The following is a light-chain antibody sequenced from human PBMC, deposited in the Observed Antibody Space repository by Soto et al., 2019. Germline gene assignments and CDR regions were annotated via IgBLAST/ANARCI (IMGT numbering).Light chain of an antibody. V-gene: IGKV1-27*01. J-gene: IGKJ1*01. Sequence: DIQMTQSPSSLSASVGDRVTITCRASQGIFNYLAWYQQKPGKVPKLVISGASTLQSGVPSRFSGSGSGTDFTLTISNLQPEDVATYYCQKYNNAPRWTFGQGTKVEIK. CDR2: GAS. CDR3: QKYNNAPRWT. CDR1: QGIFNY.